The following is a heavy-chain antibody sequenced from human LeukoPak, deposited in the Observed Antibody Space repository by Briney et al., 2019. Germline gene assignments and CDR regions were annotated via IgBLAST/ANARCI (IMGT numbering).Heavy chain of an antibody. Sequence: GGSLRLSCAASGFTFSIYWMHWVRQAPGKGLVCVSRINSDGSSTSYADSVKGRFTISRDNAKNTLYLQMNSLRAEDTAVYYCARVQAASAPPDYWGQGTLVTVSS. CDR2: INSDGSST. CDR3: ARVQAASAPPDY. V-gene: IGHV3-74*01. CDR1: GFTFSIYW. D-gene: IGHD6-25*01. J-gene: IGHJ4*02.